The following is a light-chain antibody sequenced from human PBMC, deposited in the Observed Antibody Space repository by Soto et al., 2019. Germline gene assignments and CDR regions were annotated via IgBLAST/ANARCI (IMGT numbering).Light chain of an antibody. V-gene: IGKV1-27*01. CDR2: AAS. CDR1: QGISNY. Sequence: DIPMTQSPSSLSASVGDRVTITCRASQGISNYLAWYQQKPGTVPKLLIYAASTLQSGVPSRFSGSGSGTDFILTISSLQPEDVATYYCQKYNSAPQTFGPGTKVDIK. CDR3: QKYNSAPQT. J-gene: IGKJ3*01.